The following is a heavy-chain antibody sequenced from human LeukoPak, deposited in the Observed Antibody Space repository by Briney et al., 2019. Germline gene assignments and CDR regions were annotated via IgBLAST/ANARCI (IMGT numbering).Heavy chain of an antibody. CDR2: ISSSISYT. Sequence: GGSLRLSCAASGFIFREYYMSWIRQAPGKGLEWVSYISSSISYTKYADSVKGRFTISRDNAKNSLYLQMNSLRAEDTAVYYCAKIYGDYVSGAFDIWGQGTMVTVSS. D-gene: IGHD4-17*01. J-gene: IGHJ3*02. V-gene: IGHV3-11*03. CDR1: GFIFREYY. CDR3: AKIYGDYVSGAFDI.